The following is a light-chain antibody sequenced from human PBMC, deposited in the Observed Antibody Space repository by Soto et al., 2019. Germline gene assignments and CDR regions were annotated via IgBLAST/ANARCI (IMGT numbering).Light chain of an antibody. J-gene: IGKJ4*01. Sequence: IQLTQSPSSLSASVGDRVTITCRASQGINSYLAWYQQAPGKAPKLLIYGASTLQRGVPSRFSGSGSGTDFTLTISSLQPEDFATYYCQLLNSYPSFGGGTKVEIK. CDR3: QLLNSYPS. CDR2: GAS. V-gene: IGKV1-9*01. CDR1: QGINSY.